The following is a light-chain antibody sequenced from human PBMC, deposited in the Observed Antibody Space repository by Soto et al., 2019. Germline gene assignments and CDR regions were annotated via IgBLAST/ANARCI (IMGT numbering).Light chain of an antibody. Sequence: EIVLTQSPGTLSLSPGERATLSCRASQSVSSAYLAWYQQIPGQAPRLLIYGASSRATGIPDRFSGSGSGTDFTLTISGLEPEVLGVYYCQQSCSSFYTFGQGTKLEIK. CDR2: GAS. CDR3: QQSCSSFYT. J-gene: IGKJ2*01. V-gene: IGKV3-20*01. CDR1: QSVSSAY.